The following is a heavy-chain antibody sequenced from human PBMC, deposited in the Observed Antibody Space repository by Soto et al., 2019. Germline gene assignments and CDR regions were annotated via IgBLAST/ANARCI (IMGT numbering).Heavy chain of an antibody. CDR2: ISSSSSYI. CDR3: ARDLNPGSSSSNFDY. Sequence: GGSLRLSCAASGFTFSSYSMNWVREAPWKGLEWVSSISSSSSYIYYADSVKGRFTISRDNAKNSLYRQMNSLRAEDTAVYYCARDLNPGSSSSNFDYWGQGT. D-gene: IGHD6-6*01. V-gene: IGHV3-21*01. CDR1: GFTFSSYS. J-gene: IGHJ4*02.